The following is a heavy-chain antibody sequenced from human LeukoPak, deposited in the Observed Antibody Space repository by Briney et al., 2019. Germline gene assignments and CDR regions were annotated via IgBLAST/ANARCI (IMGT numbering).Heavy chain of an antibody. V-gene: IGHV4-59*08. D-gene: IGHD3-22*01. J-gene: IGHJ1*01. CDR1: GGSISFYY. CDR3: ARTVDSSGFSPFQY. CDR2: IHYSGSI. Sequence: SETLSLTCTVSGGSISFYYWSWIRQPPGKGLEWIGYIHYSGSIYYNPSLKSRVTISLDTSKNQFSLKLKSVTAAGTAVYYCARTVDSSGFSPFQYWGQGTLVTVSS.